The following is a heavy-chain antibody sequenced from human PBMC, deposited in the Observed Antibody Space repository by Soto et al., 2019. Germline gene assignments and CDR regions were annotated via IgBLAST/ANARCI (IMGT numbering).Heavy chain of an antibody. J-gene: IGHJ4*02. CDR3: ARAFEYSSSSDY. CDR2: IIPIFGTA. CDR1: GCTFSSYA. Sequence: ASVNVACKASGCTFSSYAISWVRQAPGQGLEWMGGIIPIFGTANYAQKFQGRVTITADESTSTAYMELSSLRSEDTAVYYCARAFEYSSSSDYWGQGTLVTVSS. D-gene: IGHD6-6*01. V-gene: IGHV1-69*13.